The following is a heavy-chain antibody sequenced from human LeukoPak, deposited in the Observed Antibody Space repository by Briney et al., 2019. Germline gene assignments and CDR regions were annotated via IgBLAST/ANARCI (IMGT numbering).Heavy chain of an antibody. V-gene: IGHV3-23*01. CDR1: GFTFSDYS. Sequence: PGGSLRPSCTASGFTFSDYSMSWVRQAPGAGLEWVSAISPAGDSTTDADSVKGRFTISRDNSKSTLYLQMNGLTAEDTALYYCARRLVTAGITDFFDSWGQGTLVSVSS. J-gene: IGHJ4*02. CDR3: ARRLVTAGITDFFDS. D-gene: IGHD2-2*01. CDR2: ISPAGDST.